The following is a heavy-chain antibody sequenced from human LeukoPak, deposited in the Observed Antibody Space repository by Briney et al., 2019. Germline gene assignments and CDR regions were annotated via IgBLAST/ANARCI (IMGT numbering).Heavy chain of an antibody. CDR2: IKQDGSET. CDR1: GFTFSSYW. CDR3: VRQDKVY. D-gene: IGHD2-15*01. J-gene: IGHJ4*02. V-gene: IGHV3-7*01. Sequence: PGGSLRLSCAASGFTFSSYWMSWVRQAPGKGLEWVANIKQDGSETYYVDSVKGRFTISRDNAENSLFLQMNCLRVEDTAVYYCVRQDKVYGGQETLDTVSS.